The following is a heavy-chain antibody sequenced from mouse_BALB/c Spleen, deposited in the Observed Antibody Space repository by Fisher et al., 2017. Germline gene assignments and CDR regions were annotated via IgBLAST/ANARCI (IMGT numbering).Heavy chain of an antibody. J-gene: IGHJ4*01. CDR3: ARNYRYGGDYAMDY. Sequence: RKFKGKATLTADKSSSTAYMQLSSLTSEDSAVYYCARNYRYGGDYAMDYWGQGTSVTVS. D-gene: IGHD2-14*01. V-gene: IGHV1-4*01.